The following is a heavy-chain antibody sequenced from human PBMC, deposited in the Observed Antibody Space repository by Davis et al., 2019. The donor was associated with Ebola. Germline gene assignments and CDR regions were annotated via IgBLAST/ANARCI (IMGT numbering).Heavy chain of an antibody. CDR3: ARRVSSRDWYFDL. J-gene: IGHJ2*01. CDR1: GFTFSGSA. CDR2: IRSKANSYAT. D-gene: IGHD6-13*01. V-gene: IGHV3-73*01. Sequence: PGGSLRLSCAASGFTFSGSAMHWVRQASGKGLEWVGRIRSKANSYATAYAASVKGRFTISRDDSKNTAYLQMNSLKTEDTAVYYCARRVSSRDWYFDLWGRGTLVTVSS.